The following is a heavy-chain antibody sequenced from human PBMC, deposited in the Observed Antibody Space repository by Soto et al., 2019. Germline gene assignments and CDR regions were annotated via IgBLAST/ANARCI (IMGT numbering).Heavy chain of an antibody. CDR1: GGSFSGYY. J-gene: IGHJ6*02. CDR3: ARQIGGSYYYDYYGMDV. V-gene: IGHV4-34*01. Sequence: PSETLSLTCAVYGGSFSGYYWSWIRQPPGKGLEWIGEINHSGSTNYNPSLKSRVTISVDTSKNQFSLKLSSVTAADTAVYYCARQIGGSYYYDYYGMDVWGQGTTVTVSS. D-gene: IGHD1-26*01. CDR2: INHSGST.